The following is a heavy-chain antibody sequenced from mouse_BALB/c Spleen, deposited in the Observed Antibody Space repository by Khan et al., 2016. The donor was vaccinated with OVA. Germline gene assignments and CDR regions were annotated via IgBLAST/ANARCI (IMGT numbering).Heavy chain of an antibody. CDR2: INPSNGYT. CDR1: GYTFTTYT. D-gene: IGHD2-14*01. CDR3: AREVAYYRAGGWFSY. Sequence: VQLQESGAELARPGASVKMSCKASGYTFTTYTMHWVKQRPGKGLEWIGYINPSNGYTNYNQKFKDKSTLTADKSYSTAYMQMSSLLSVVSAVYCGAREVAYYRAGGWFSYWGQGTLVTVSA. J-gene: IGHJ3*01. V-gene: IGHV1-4*01.